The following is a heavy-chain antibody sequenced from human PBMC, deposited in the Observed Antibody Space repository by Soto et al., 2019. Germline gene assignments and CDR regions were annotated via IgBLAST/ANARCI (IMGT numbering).Heavy chain of an antibody. CDR3: ATRPLLPGAP. D-gene: IGHD3-22*01. CDR2: IYSSGST. Sequence: EVQLVESGGGLIQPGGSLRLSCAASGFTFSSNDMNWVRHAPGKGLEWVSLIYSSGSTYYADSVKGRFTISRDNSKNTLYLQMSSLRAEDTAVYYCATRPLLPGAPWGQGTMVTVSS. V-gene: IGHV3-53*01. J-gene: IGHJ3*01. CDR1: GFTFSSND.